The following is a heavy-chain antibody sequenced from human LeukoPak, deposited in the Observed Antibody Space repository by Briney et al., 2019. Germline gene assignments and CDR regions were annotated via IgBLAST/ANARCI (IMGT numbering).Heavy chain of an antibody. D-gene: IGHD3-22*01. J-gene: IGHJ3*02. CDR2: IKHSGST. V-gene: IGHV4-34*01. CDR3: ARGSRITMIVVARGAFDI. Sequence: NSSETLSLTCAVYGGFFSGYYWSWLRQPPGKGLEWSGEIKHSGSTNYNPSLKSRVPISVDTSKNQFSLKLSSVTEADTAVYYCARGSRITMIVVARGAFDIWGQGTMVTVSS. CDR1: GGFFSGYY.